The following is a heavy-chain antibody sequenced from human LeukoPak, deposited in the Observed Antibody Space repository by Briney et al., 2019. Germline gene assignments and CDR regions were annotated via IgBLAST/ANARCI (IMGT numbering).Heavy chain of an antibody. CDR1: GFTFSSYG. V-gene: IGHV3-30*18. CDR3: AKDAFGV. Sequence: GGALRLSCAASGFTFSSYGMHWVRQAPGKGLERVAVISYDGSNKYYADSVKGRFTISRDNSKNTLYLQMNSLRAEATAVYYCAKDAFGVWGQATTVTVSS. J-gene: IGHJ6*02. CDR2: ISYDGSNK. D-gene: IGHD3-10*01.